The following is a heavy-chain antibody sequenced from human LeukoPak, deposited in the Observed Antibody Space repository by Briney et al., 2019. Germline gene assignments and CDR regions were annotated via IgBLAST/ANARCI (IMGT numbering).Heavy chain of an antibody. Sequence: SETLSLTCAVYGGSFSGYYWSWIRQPPGKGLECIGEINHSGVTNYNPSLKSRVTISEDTSKKRFSLKLTSVTAADTAVYYCARGLRGYSGYGEIDYWGQGTLVTVSS. CDR1: GGSFSGYY. CDR2: INHSGVT. D-gene: IGHD5-12*01. J-gene: IGHJ4*02. CDR3: ARGLRGYSGYGEIDY. V-gene: IGHV4-34*01.